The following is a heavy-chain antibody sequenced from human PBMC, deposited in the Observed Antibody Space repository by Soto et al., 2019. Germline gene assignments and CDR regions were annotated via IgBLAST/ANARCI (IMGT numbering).Heavy chain of an antibody. CDR1: GFTFSSYA. J-gene: IGHJ4*02. CDR3: AKDGSSGWQGYYFDY. Sequence: PLLSLRLSCAASGFTFSSYAMSRVRQATGKGLEWVAVISYDGSNKYYADSVKGRFTISRDNSKNTLYLQMNSLRAEDTAVYYCAKDGSSGWQGYYFDYCGQGTLVTVSS. CDR2: ISYDGSNK. D-gene: IGHD6-19*01. V-gene: IGHV3-30*18.